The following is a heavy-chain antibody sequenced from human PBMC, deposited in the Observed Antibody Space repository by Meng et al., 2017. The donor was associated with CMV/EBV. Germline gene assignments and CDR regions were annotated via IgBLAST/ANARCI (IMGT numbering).Heavy chain of an antibody. CDR3: ARIGGYCSSTSCVGMDV. V-gene: IGHV3-30-3*01. Sequence: GESLKISCAASGFTFSSYAMHWVRQAPGKGLEWVAVISYDGSNKYYADSVKGRFTISRDNSKNTLYLQMNSLRAEDTAMYYCARIGGYCSSTSCVGMDVWGQGTTVTVSS. CDR2: ISYDGSNK. CDR1: GFTFSSYA. D-gene: IGHD2-2*01. J-gene: IGHJ6*02.